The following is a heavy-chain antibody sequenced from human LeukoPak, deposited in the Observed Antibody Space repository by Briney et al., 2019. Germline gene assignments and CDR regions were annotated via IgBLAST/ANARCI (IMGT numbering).Heavy chain of an antibody. Sequence: AASVKVSCKASGYTFTDYGIHWVRQAPGQGLEWMGWISAYNGNTNYVQNLQGRVAMTTDTSTRTAYMELRRLRSDDTAVYYCARVLGRQIAVAGDDYWGQGTLVTVSS. CDR1: GYTFTDYG. CDR3: ARVLGRQIAVAGDDY. CDR2: ISAYNGNT. D-gene: IGHD6-19*01. J-gene: IGHJ4*02. V-gene: IGHV1-18*01.